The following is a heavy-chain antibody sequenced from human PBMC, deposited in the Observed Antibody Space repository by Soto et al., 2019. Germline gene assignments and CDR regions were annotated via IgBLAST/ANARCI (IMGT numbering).Heavy chain of an antibody. V-gene: IGHV1-46*01. Sequence: QVQLVQSGAEVKKPGASVKVSCKASGYTFTSYYMHWVRQAPGQGLEWIGIINTSGGSTSYAQKFQGRVTMTRDTSTSTVYMELSSLRSEDTAVYYCARDRRIAAAGTGPDYWGQGTLVTVSS. D-gene: IGHD6-13*01. CDR3: ARDRRIAAAGTGPDY. CDR2: INTSGGST. CDR1: GYTFTSYY. J-gene: IGHJ4*02.